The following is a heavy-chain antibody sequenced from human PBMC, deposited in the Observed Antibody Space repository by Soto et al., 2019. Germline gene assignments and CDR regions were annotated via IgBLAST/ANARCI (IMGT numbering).Heavy chain of an antibody. CDR1: GFTFSTYA. Sequence: EVQLVESVGGLVQPGGSLRLSCAASGFTFSTYAMSWVRQAPGKGLEWVSRISGGGGNTYYSDSVKGRFTSSRDTSKNTLYLQMKSLRAEDTGVYYCAKERGMTVTQYWMDFWVKGTTVTVSS. J-gene: IGHJ6*04. V-gene: IGHV3-23*04. CDR3: AKERGMTVTQYWMDF. CDR2: ISGGGGNT. D-gene: IGHD4-17*01.